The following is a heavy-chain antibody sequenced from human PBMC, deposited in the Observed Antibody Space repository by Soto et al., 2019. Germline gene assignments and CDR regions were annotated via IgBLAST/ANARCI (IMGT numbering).Heavy chain of an antibody. D-gene: IGHD6-19*01. Sequence: QEQLVQSGAEVKKPGSSVKVSCKVSGGTFSTYAISWVRQAPGQGLEWMGGIIPIFNAAKYAQKFQGRVTITADKSTSKAHMELSSLRSEDTAVYYCARQMVSSGWHYGNWFDPWGQGTPVTVSS. CDR1: GGTFSTYA. J-gene: IGHJ5*02. CDR2: IIPIFNAA. V-gene: IGHV1-69*06. CDR3: ARQMVSSGWHYGNWFDP.